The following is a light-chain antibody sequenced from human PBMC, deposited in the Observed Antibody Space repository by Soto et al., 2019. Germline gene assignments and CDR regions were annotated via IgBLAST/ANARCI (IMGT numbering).Light chain of an antibody. J-gene: IGKJ4*01. V-gene: IGKV3-11*01. CDR1: QSLSTY. CDR3: QHRGNWPT. Sequence: EIVLTQSPATLSLSPGERATLSCRASQSLSTYLAWYQHKPGLAPRLLIYDATNRAAGIPARFSGGGSGTDFTLTISSLEPDDFAVYYCQHRGNWPTFGGGTRVEIK. CDR2: DAT.